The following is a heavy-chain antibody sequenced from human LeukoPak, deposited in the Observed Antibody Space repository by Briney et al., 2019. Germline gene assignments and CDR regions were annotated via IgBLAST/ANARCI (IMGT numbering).Heavy chain of an antibody. D-gene: IGHD2-2*01. CDR2: INHSGST. J-gene: IGHJ5*02. CDR3: ARAYSYCSSTSCYWGRSWFDP. V-gene: IGHV4-34*01. CDR1: GGSFSGYY. Sequence: SETLSLTCTVYGGSFSGYYWSWIRQPPGKGLEWIGEINHSGSTNYNPSLKSRVTISVDTSKNQFSLKLSSVTAADTAVYYCARAYSYCSSTSCYWGRSWFDPWGQGTLVTVSS.